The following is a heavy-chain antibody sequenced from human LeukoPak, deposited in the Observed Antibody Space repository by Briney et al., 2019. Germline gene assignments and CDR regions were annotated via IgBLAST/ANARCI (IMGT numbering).Heavy chain of an antibody. CDR2: INHSGST. J-gene: IGHJ4*02. D-gene: IGHD7-27*01. CDR1: GGSFSGYY. V-gene: IGHV4-34*01. CDR3: ARAGHWGLTVDY. Sequence: SETLSLTCAVYGGSFSGYYWSWIRQPPEKGLEWIGEINHSGSTNYNPSLKSRVTISVDTSKNQFSLKLSSVTAADTAVYYCARAGHWGLTVDYWGQGTLVTVSS.